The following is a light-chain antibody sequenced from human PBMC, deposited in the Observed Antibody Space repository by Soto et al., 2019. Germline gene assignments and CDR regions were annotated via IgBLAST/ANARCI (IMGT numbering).Light chain of an antibody. V-gene: IGLV2-11*01. CDR1: SSDVGGFDF. CDR3: CLYTASYSV. CDR2: DVS. Sequence: QSVLTQPRSVSGSPGQSVAISCTATSSDVGGFDFVSWYQQHPGKAPKLVIYDVSKLPSGVPDRFSGSRSGDTASLTISGLQAEDEADYYCCLYTASYSVFGGGTKLTVL. J-gene: IGLJ3*02.